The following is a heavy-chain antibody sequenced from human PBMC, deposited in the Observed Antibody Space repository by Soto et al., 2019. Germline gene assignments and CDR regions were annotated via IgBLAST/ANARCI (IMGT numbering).Heavy chain of an antibody. V-gene: IGHV2-70*01. D-gene: IGHD6-13*01. CDR3: ARSTYSSSWPPYYYGMDV. Sequence: SGPTLVNPTQTLTLTCTFSGFSLSTSGMWVSWIRQPPGKSLEWLALIDWDDDKYYSTSLKTRLTISKDTSKNQVVLTMTNMDPVDTATYYCARSTYSSSWPPYYYGMDVWGQGTTVTVSS. CDR2: IDWDDDK. J-gene: IGHJ6*02. CDR1: GFSLSTSGMW.